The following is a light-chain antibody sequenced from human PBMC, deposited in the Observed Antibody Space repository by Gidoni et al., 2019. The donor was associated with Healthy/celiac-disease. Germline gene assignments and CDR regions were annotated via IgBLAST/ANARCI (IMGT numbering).Light chain of an antibody. J-gene: IGKJ1*01. CDR2: AAS. CDR3: QQSDSTPRT. CDR1: QSISRY. Sequence: DIQMTQSPSSLSASVGDSVTITCRASQSISRYLNWYQQKPGKAPKLLIFAASSLQSGVPSRFSGSGSGTDFTLTINSLQSEDFATYYCQQSDSTPRTFGQXTKVEI. V-gene: IGKV1-39*01.